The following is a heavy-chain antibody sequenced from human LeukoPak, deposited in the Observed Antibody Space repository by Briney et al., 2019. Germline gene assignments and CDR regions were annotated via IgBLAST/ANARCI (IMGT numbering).Heavy chain of an antibody. Sequence: ASVKVSCKASGYTFTSYGISWVRQAPGQGLAWMGWISAYNGNTNYAQKLRGRVTMNTDTSTSTGYMERRSLRSDDTAVYYCARDAVGLWGSYDYWGQGTLVTVSS. CDR1: GYTFTSYG. CDR2: ISAYNGNT. D-gene: IGHD3-16*01. V-gene: IGHV1-18*01. J-gene: IGHJ4*02. CDR3: ARDAVGLWGSYDY.